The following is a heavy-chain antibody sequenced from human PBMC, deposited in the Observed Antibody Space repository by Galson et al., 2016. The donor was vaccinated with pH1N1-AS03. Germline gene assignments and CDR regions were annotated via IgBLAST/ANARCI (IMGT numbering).Heavy chain of an antibody. J-gene: IGHJ4*02. CDR2: TYYRSQWSQWYN. CDR3: ARDHLGTGPAFDY. V-gene: IGHV6-1*01. CDR1: GDSVSSNTAA. D-gene: IGHD1-1*01. Sequence: CAISGDSVSSNTAAWNWIRQSPSRGLEWLGRTYYRSQWSQWYNDYPQFVRSRILINPDTPKNQFSLQLNSVTHEDTAIYYCARDHLGTGPAFDYWGQGILVTVTS.